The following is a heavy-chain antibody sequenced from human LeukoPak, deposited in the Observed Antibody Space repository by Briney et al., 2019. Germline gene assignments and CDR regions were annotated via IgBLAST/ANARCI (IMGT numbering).Heavy chain of an antibody. V-gene: IGHV5-51*01. Sequence: GESLRISCKGSGYTFSSYWIGWVRQMPGKGLEWMGIIYPGDSDTRYSPSLRGQVTISVDTSIGTAYLQWSSLKASDTAIYYCARQNDFRLDYWGQGTLVTVSS. CDR3: ARQNDFRLDY. CDR1: GYTFSSYW. J-gene: IGHJ4*02. D-gene: IGHD3-3*01. CDR2: IYPGDSDT.